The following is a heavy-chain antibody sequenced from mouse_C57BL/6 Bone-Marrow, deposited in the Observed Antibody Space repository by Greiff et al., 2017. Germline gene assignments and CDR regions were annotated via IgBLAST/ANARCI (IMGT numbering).Heavy chain of an antibody. D-gene: IGHD1-1*01. V-gene: IGHV1-72*01. CDR1: GYTFTSYW. Sequence: QVQLQQPGAELVKPGASVKLSCKASGYTFTSYWMHWVKQRPGRGLEWIGRIDPNSGGTKYNEKFKSKATLTVDKPSSTAYMQLSSLTSEDSAVYYCARPILLRYPSPGYLDVWGTGTTVTVSS. CDR2: IDPNSGGT. CDR3: ARPILLRYPSPGYLDV. J-gene: IGHJ1*03.